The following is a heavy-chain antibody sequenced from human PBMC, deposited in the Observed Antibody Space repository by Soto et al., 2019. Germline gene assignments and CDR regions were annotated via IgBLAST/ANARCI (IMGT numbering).Heavy chain of an antibody. Sequence: QVQLQESGPGLVKPSQTLSLTCTVSGGSINSGNSYWSWIRQPPGKGLEWIGFIYYRGSTYYNPTLQSRVAMSIDTSKNQFSLKLSSVTAADTAVYYCAREKIDSSGYYFDYWGQGTRATVSS. V-gene: IGHV4-30-4*01. CDR3: AREKIDSSGYYFDY. CDR2: IYYRGST. CDR1: GGSINSGNSY. D-gene: IGHD3-22*01. J-gene: IGHJ4*02.